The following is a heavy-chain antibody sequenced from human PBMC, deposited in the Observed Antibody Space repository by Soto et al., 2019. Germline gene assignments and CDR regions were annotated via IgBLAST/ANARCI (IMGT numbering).Heavy chain of an antibody. CDR2: ISGGGDST. Sequence: PGGSLRLSCAASGFTFSSYGISWIRLSPGKGLEWVSVISGGGDSTYYTPSVKGRFTISRDDFRNTLYLQMNSLRTEDTAIYYCAKLRDFVVLPAVILDYWGPGTLVTVSS. D-gene: IGHD2-8*01. J-gene: IGHJ4*02. CDR3: AKLRDFVVLPAVILDY. CDR1: GFTFSSYG. V-gene: IGHV3-23*01.